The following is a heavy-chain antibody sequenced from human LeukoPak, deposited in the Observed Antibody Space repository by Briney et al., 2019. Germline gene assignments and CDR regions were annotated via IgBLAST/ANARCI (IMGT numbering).Heavy chain of an antibody. CDR2: IDNSRSYI. Sequence: GGSLRLSCAVSGXTFSSYGMSWVRQAPGKGLEWVSSIDNSRSYIYYADSVKGRFTISRDNAKNSLSLQMNSLRAEDTAVYYCAKVPSSGWDYYFDYWGQGTLVTVSS. D-gene: IGHD6-19*01. CDR1: GXTFSSYG. J-gene: IGHJ4*02. V-gene: IGHV3-21*01. CDR3: AKVPSSGWDYYFDY.